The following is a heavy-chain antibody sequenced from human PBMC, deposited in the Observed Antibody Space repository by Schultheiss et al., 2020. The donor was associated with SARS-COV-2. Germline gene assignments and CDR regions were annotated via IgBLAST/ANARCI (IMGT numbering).Heavy chain of an antibody. Sequence: SQTLSLTCTVSGYSISSYYWSWIRQPPGKGLEWIGYGHHRVTTNYNPSLKSRATISVDTSKNQFSLKLTSLTAADTAIYYCARGNDFVYFFDSWGQGTLVTVSS. CDR1: GYSISSYY. J-gene: IGHJ4*02. D-gene: IGHD3-3*01. V-gene: IGHV4-59*08. CDR3: ARGNDFVYFFDS. CDR2: GHHRVTT.